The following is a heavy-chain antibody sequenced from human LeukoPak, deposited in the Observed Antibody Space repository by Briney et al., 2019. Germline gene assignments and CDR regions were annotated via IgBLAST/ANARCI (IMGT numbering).Heavy chain of an antibody. CDR2: INHSGST. J-gene: IGHJ1*01. V-gene: IGHV4-34*01. D-gene: IGHD3-16*01. Sequence: SETLSLTCAVYGGSFSGYYWSCIRQPPGKGLEWIGEINHSGSTNYNPSLKSRVTISVDTSKNQFSLKLSSVTAADTAVYYCARGFPDKVWGNSRPTAGYFQHWGQGTLVTVSS. CDR3: ARGFPDKVWGNSRPTAGYFQH. CDR1: GGSFSGYY.